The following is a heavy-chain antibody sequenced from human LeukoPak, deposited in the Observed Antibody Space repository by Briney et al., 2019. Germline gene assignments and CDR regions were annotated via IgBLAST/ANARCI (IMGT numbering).Heavy chain of an antibody. J-gene: IGHJ5*02. D-gene: IGHD6-13*01. CDR1: GYTFTGYY. CDR2: INPNSGGT. CDR3: ARAYSSSWQKYNWFDP. Sequence: ASVKVSCKASGYTFTGYYIHWVRQAPGQGLEWMGWINPNSGGTNYAQKFQGRVTMTRDMSTSTVYMELSSLRSEDTAVYYCARAYSSSWQKYNWFDPWGQGTLVTVSS. V-gene: IGHV1-2*02.